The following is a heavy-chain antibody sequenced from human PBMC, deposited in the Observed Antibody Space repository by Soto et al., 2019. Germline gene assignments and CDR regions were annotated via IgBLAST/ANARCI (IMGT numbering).Heavy chain of an antibody. CDR2: ISYDGSNK. J-gene: IGHJ4*02. CDR1: GFTFSSYG. V-gene: IGHV3-30*18. CDR3: AKDRSTIYRVLTTSFDC. Sequence: GGSLRLSCAASGFTFSSYGMHWVRQAPGKGLEWVAVISYDGSNKYYADSVKGRFTISRDNSKNTLYLQMNSLRAEDTAVYYCAKDRSTIYRVLTTSFDCWGQGVLVTVSS. D-gene: IGHD3-3*01.